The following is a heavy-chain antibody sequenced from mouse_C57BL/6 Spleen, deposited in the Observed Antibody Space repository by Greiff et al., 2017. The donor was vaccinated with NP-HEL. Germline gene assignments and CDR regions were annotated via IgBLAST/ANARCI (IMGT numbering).Heavy chain of an antibody. CDR1: GYTFTSYG. CDR2: INPRSGNT. CDR3: ARASYYDDDNHFDY. Sequence: QVQLQQSGAELARPGASVKLSCQASGYTFTSYGISWVKQRTGQGLEWIGEINPRSGNTYYNEKVKGKATLTADKASSTAYMEVRSLTSEDAAVYFCARASYYDDDNHFDYWGQGTTLTVSS. V-gene: IGHV1-81*01. D-gene: IGHD2-4*01. J-gene: IGHJ2*01.